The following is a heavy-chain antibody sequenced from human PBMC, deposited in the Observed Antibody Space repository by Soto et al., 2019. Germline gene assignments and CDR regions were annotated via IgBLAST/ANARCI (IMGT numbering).Heavy chain of an antibody. CDR1: GFTFSYYS. CDR2: ISSSSSYI. CDR3: ARVYYYDSSGFLI. J-gene: IGHJ4*02. V-gene: IGHV3-21*01. D-gene: IGHD3-22*01. Sequence: ALRLSCAASGFTFSYYSMNWVRQAPGKGLEWVSSISSSSSYIYYADSVKGRFTISRDNAKNSLYLQMNSLRAEDTAVYDCARVYYYDSSGFLIWGQGTLVTVSS.